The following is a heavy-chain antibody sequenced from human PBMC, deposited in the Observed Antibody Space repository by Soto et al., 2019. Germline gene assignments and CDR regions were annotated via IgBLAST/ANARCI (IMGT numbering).Heavy chain of an antibody. J-gene: IGHJ6*02. CDR2: IYSGGST. CDR3: TGDPGDRNGMIV. CDR1: GFTVSRDY. Sequence: EVQVVESGGGLVQPGGSLRLSCAASGFTVSRDYMNWVRQAPGKGLEWVSVIYSGGSTYYADSVKGRFTLSRENSKNTLYLQMNSLRAEDTAVYYCTGDPGDRNGMIVWGQGTTVTVSS. D-gene: IGHD1-26*01. V-gene: IGHV3-66*01.